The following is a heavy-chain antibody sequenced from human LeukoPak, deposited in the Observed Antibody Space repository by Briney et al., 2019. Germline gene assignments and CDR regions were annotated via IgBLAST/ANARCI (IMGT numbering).Heavy chain of an antibody. J-gene: IGHJ4*02. CDR1: GGSFSGYY. CDR3: ARADDYIDY. Sequence: SETLSLTCAVYGGSFSGYYWSWIRQPPGKGLEWIGEINHSGSTNYNPSLKSRVTISVDTSKNQFSLKLSSVTAADTAVYYCARADDYIDYWGQGTLVTVSS. CDR2: INHSGST. V-gene: IGHV4-34*01.